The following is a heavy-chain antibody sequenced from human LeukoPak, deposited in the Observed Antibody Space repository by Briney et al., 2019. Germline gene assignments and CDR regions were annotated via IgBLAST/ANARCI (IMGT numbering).Heavy chain of an antibody. CDR3: ARDAYCSSTSCYGYYFDY. Sequence: ASVKVSCKASGYTFTSYGISWVRQAPGQGLEWMGWISAYNGNTNYAQKLQGRVTMTTDTSTSTAYMELRSLRSEDTAVYYCARDAYCSSTSCYGYYFDYWGQGTLVTVSS. CDR1: GYTFTSYG. J-gene: IGHJ4*02. D-gene: IGHD2-2*01. V-gene: IGHV1-18*01. CDR2: ISAYNGNT.